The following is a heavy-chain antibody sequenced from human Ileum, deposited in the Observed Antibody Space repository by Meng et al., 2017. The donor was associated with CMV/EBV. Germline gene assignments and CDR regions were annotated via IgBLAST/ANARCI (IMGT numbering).Heavy chain of an antibody. CDR2: IYYIGTT. Sequence: QVQLQGSGPGLVKPSQTLSFTCTVSGGSISSGDYYWTWIRQPPGKGLEWIGYIYYIGTTYYNPSLKSRVSISVDTSRNQFSLQLSSVTAADTDVYYCARRSSGLFDYWGQGILVTVSS. V-gene: IGHV4-30-4*08. D-gene: IGHD6-13*01. J-gene: IGHJ4*02. CDR3: ARRSSGLFDY. CDR1: GGSISSGDYY.